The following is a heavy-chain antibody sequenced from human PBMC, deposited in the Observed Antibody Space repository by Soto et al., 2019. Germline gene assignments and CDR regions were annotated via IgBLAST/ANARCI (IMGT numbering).Heavy chain of an antibody. D-gene: IGHD2-2*01. CDR1: GYTLTELS. J-gene: IGHJ6*02. Sequence: ASVKFSCKVSGYTLTELSMHWVRQAPGKGLEWMGGFDPEDGETIYAQKFQGRVTMTEDTSTDTAYMELSSLRSEDTAVYYCATSGINQPPSYYGMDVWGQGTTVTVSS. V-gene: IGHV1-24*01. CDR2: FDPEDGET. CDR3: ATSGINQPPSYYGMDV.